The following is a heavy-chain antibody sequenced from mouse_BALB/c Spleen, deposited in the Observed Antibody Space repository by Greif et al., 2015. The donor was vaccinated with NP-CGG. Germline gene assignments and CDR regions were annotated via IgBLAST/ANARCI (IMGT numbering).Heavy chain of an antibody. CDR1: GYAFSSSW. CDR2: IYPGDGDT. CDR3: ARATMITTGFAY. J-gene: IGHJ3*01. Sequence: QVQLQQSGPELVKPGASVKISCKASGYAFSSSWMNWVKQRPGQGLEWIGRIYPGDGDTNYNGKFKGKATLTADKSSSTAYMQLSSLTSVDSAVYFCARATMITTGFAYWGQGTLVTVSA. V-gene: IGHV1-82*01. D-gene: IGHD2-4*01.